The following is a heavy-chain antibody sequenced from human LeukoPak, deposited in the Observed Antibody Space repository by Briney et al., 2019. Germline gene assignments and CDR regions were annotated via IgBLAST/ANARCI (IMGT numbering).Heavy chain of an antibody. CDR2: IKQDGSEK. CDR1: GFTFSSYW. V-gene: IGHV3-7*01. CDR3: ARPHDFWSGTRFDY. D-gene: IGHD3-3*01. J-gene: IGHJ4*02. Sequence: GGSLRLSCAASGFTFSSYWMSWVRQAPGKGLEWVANIKQDGSEKYYVDSVKGRFTISRDNAKNSLHLQMNSLRAEDTAVYYCARPHDFWSGTRFDYWGQGTLVTVSS.